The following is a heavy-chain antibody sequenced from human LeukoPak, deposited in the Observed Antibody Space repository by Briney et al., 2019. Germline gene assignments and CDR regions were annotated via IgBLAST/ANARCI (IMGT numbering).Heavy chain of an antibody. J-gene: IGHJ6*04. CDR3: AELGITMIGGV. Sequence: GGSLRLSCAASGFTFSSYWMSWVRQAPGKGLEWVSYITSSGSTIYYADSVKGRFTISRDNAKNSLYLQMNSLRAEDTAVYYCAELGITMIGGVWGKGTTVTISS. CDR2: ITSSGSTI. D-gene: IGHD3-10*02. V-gene: IGHV3-48*03. CDR1: GFTFSSYW.